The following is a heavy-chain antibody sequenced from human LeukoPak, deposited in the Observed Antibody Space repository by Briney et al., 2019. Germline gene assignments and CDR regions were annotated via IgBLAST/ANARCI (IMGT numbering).Heavy chain of an antibody. CDR2: ISNSGSTI. CDR3: ARDRTFRDIVVVPAAIGRPYYYYGMDV. CDR1: GFTFSDYY. D-gene: IGHD2-2*02. J-gene: IGHJ6*02. Sequence: GGSLRLSCAASGFTFSDYYMSWIRHALGKGLEWVSYISNSGSTIYYADSVKGRFTISTDNAKNSLYLQMNSLRAEDTAVYYCARDRTFRDIVVVPAAIGRPYYYYGMDVWGQGTTVTVSS. V-gene: IGHV3-11*01.